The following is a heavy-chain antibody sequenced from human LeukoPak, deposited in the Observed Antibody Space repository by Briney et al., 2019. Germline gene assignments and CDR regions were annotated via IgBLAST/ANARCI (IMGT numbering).Heavy chain of an antibody. J-gene: IGHJ4*02. CDR1: GVSFSGYY. CDR2: INHSGST. V-gene: IGHV4-34*01. CDR3: ASGSMITFGGVED. D-gene: IGHD3-16*01. Sequence: PSETLSLTCAVYGVSFSGYYWSWLRQPPGKGLEWIGEINHSGSTNYNPSLKSRVTISVDTSKNQFSLKLSSVTAADTAVYYCASGSMITFGGVEDWGQGTLVTVSS.